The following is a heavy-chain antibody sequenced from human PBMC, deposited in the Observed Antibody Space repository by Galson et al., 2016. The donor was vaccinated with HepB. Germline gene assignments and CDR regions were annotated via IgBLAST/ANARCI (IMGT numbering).Heavy chain of an antibody. J-gene: IGHJ6*02. CDR3: AKNRGPRAGNSYGLDV. CDR2: ISWNSDTT. CDR1: GFNFGDFA. Sequence: SLRLSCAASGFNFGDFAIHWVRQAPGKGLEWVSDISWNSDTTPYADSVNGRLTIFRDNPRNSLYLPMNSLRPEDTALYYCAKNRGPRAGNSYGLDVWGQGTTVIVSS. D-gene: IGHD3-10*01. V-gene: IGHV3-9*01.